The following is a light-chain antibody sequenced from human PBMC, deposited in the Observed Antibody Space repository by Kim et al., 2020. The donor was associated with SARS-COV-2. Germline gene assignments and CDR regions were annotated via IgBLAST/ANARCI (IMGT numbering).Light chain of an antibody. J-gene: IGLJ3*02. V-gene: IGLV2-14*03. Sequence: GQSISIYCTGTSSDVGGYNYVSSYQQHPGKAPKRMIYDVSHRPSGVSNRFSGSKSGNTASLTISGLQAEDEADYYCSSYTSSSTWVFGGGTKVTVL. CDR3: SSYTSSSTWV. CDR1: SSDVGGYNY. CDR2: DVS.